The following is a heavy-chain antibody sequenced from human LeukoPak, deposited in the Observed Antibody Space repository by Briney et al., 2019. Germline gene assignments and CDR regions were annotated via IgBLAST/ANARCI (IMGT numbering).Heavy chain of an antibody. J-gene: IGHJ4*02. D-gene: IGHD4-17*01. CDR3: ARDGDGDDQLDY. V-gene: IGHV3-48*01. CDR1: GFTFSSYS. CDR2: ISSSSSTI. Sequence: PGGSLRLSCEASGFTFSSYSMNWVRQAPGKGLEWVSYISSSSSTIYYADSVKGRFTISRDHAKKSLYLQMNSQRAEDTGVNYRARDGDGDDQLDYWGQGTLVTVSS.